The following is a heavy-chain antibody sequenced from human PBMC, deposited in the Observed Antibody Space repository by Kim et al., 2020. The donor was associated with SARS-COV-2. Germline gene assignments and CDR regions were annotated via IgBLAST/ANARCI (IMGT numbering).Heavy chain of an antibody. J-gene: IGHJ5*02. Sequence: SLKSRVTISVDTSKNQFSLKLSSVTAADTAVYYCARGPITMVRGVNWFDPWGQGTLVTVSS. D-gene: IGHD3-10*01. V-gene: IGHV4-34*01. CDR3: ARGPITMVRGVNWFDP.